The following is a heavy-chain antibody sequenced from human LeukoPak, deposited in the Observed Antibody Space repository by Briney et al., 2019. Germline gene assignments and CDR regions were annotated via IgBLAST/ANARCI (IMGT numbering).Heavy chain of an antibody. V-gene: IGHV3-23*01. CDR3: AKDYYYGSGTY. CDR1: GYTFSSYA. J-gene: IGHJ4*02. CDR2: ISGSGGST. D-gene: IGHD3-10*01. Sequence: GGSLRLSCAASGYTFSSYAMSWVRQAPGKGLEWVSAISGSGGSTYYADSVKGRFTISRDNSKNTLYLQMNSLRAEDTAVYYCAKDYYYGSGTYWGQGTLVTVSS.